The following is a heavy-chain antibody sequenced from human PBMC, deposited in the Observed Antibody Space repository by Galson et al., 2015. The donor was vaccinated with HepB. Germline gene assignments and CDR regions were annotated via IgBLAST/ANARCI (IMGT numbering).Heavy chain of an antibody. J-gene: IGHJ6*03. CDR3: ARGDYSNYGPTMDV. V-gene: IGHV4-34*01. CDR2: INHSGST. Sequence: ETLSLTCAVYGGSFSGYYWSWIRQPPGKGLEWIGEINHSGSTNYNPSLKSRVTISVDTSKNQFSLKLGSVTAADTAVYYCARGDYSNYGPTMDVWGKGTTVTVSS. CDR1: GGSFSGYY. D-gene: IGHD4-11*01.